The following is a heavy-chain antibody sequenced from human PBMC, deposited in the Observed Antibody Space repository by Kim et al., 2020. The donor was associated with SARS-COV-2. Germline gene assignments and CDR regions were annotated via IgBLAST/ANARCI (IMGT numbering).Heavy chain of an antibody. CDR3: ARRVGYSGYEDPFDY. Sequence: GESLKISCKGSGYSFTSYWISWVRQMPGKGLEWMGRIDPSDSYTNYSPSFQGHVTISADKSISTAYLQWSSLKASDTAMYYCARRVGYSGYEDPFDYWGQGTLVTVSS. J-gene: IGHJ4*02. D-gene: IGHD5-12*01. CDR2: IDPSDSYT. CDR1: GYSFTSYW. V-gene: IGHV5-10-1*01.